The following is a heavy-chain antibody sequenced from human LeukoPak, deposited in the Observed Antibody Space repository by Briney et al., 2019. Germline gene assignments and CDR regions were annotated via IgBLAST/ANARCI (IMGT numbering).Heavy chain of an antibody. J-gene: IGHJ4*02. CDR2: ISWNSGSI. CDR1: GFTFDDYA. CDR3: QKNSGSYQTAPYSFDY. V-gene: IGHV3-9*01. Sequence: PGGSLRLSCAASGFTFDDYAMHWVRQAPGKGLEWVSGISWNSGSIGYADSVKGRFTISRDNAKNSLYLQMNSLRAGDPAFYYCQKNSGSYQTAPYSFDYGGQETLAPVSS. D-gene: IGHD1-26*01.